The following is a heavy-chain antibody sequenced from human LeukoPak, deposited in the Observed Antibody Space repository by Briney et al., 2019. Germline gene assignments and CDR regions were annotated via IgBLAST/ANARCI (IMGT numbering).Heavy chain of an antibody. D-gene: IGHD3-22*01. Sequence: GGSLRLSCAASGFTFSSYEMNWVRQAPWKGLEWVSYISSSGSTIYYADSVKGRFTFSRDNAKNSLYLQMNSLRAEDTAVYYCASLGDYYDSSGYYAGNDYWGQGTLVTVSS. CDR2: ISSSGSTI. CDR1: GFTFSSYE. CDR3: ASLGDYYDSSGYYAGNDY. J-gene: IGHJ4*02. V-gene: IGHV3-48*03.